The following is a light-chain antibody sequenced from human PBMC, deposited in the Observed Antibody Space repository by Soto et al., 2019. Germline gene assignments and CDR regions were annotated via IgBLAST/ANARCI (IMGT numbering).Light chain of an antibody. Sequence: EIVLTQAPATLSLSPGERATLSCRASQSVSTYLAWYQQQPGRAPRPLIYDASPRDTGIPTRFSGSGSGTDFTLTISNPEPEDFAVYYCQQRSNGLTFGGGTKVEI. CDR2: DAS. V-gene: IGKV3-11*01. CDR3: QQRSNGLT. CDR1: QSVSTY. J-gene: IGKJ4*01.